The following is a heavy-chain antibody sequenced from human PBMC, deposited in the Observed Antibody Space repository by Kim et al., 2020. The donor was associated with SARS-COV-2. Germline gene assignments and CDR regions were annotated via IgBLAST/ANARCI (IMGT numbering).Heavy chain of an antibody. CDR3: ARFGSGDTVVAIDY. V-gene: IGHV3-48*01. D-gene: IGHD4-17*01. CDR1: GFSFSSHS. Sequence: GGSLRLSCAGSGFSFSSHSLNWVRQAPGKGLEWVSYISSRSTTIYYADSVKGRFTISRANVENLLFLQMDSLRAEDTAVYYCARFGSGDTVVAIDYWGPG. J-gene: IGHJ4*02. CDR2: ISSRSTTI.